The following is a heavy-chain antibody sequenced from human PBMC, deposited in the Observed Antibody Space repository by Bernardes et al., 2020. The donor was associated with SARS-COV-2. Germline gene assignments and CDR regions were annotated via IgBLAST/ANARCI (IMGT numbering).Heavy chain of an antibody. V-gene: IGHV3-7*04. D-gene: IGHD3-9*01. Sequence: GTLRLTCAVSGLTFSSCCMTWVRRSPGNGLEWVGNIDKDGSDQYYADPMKGRITIYRANAKNSLYLQINSPRAEDTAAYYCARLVGNDWYGIDYWGQGTQVTVAS. CDR2: IDKDGSDQ. J-gene: IGHJ4*02. CDR3: ARLVGNDWYGIDY. CDR1: GLTFSSCC.